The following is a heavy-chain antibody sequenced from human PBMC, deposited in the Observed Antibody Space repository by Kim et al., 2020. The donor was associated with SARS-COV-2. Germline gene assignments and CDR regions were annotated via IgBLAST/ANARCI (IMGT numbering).Heavy chain of an antibody. J-gene: IGHJ4*02. CDR2: ISCSGGNT. D-gene: IGHD3-22*01. CDR3: AKDSGRITMIVVVIGGIDN. V-gene: IGHV3-30*18. Sequence: GGSLRLSCAASGFTFSSYGMHWVRQAPGKGLEWVAVISCSGGNTYYADSVKGRFTISRDNSKNTLYLQMNSLRAEDTAVYYCAKDSGRITMIVVVIGGIDNWGQGTLGTVSP. CDR1: GFTFSSYG.